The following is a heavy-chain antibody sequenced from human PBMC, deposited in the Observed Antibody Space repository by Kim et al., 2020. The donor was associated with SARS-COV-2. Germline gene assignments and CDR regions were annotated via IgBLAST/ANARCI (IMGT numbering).Heavy chain of an antibody. J-gene: IGHJ4*02. Sequence: GSTSYAQKFQGRVTMTRDTSTSTVYMELSSLRSEDTAVYYCATRNSPFDYWGQGTLVTVSS. D-gene: IGHD2-21*01. CDR2: GST. V-gene: IGHV1-46*01. CDR3: ATRNSPFDY.